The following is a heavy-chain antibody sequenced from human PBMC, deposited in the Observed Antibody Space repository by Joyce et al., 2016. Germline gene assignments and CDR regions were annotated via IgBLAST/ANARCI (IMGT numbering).Heavy chain of an antibody. CDR2: INPDSGHT. D-gene: IGHD2-2*01. CDR3: ARAPMPPYAFDV. Sequence: QVHLVQSGAEVKKPGASVKVSCKASGYTFSDSYIHWMRQAPGEGLQWMGRINPDSGHTIYVEKFQGRDTLTRDAAISTVYMEFSRLRSDDTAVYFCARAPMPPYAFDVWGQGTLVTVSA. CDR1: GYTFSDSY. J-gene: IGHJ3*01. V-gene: IGHV1-2*06.